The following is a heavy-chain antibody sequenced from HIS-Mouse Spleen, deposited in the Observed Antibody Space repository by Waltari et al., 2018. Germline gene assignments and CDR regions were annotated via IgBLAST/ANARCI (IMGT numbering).Heavy chain of an antibody. CDR1: GGSISSSSYY. J-gene: IGHJ3*02. CDR3: AREFGLLPPISSRDYDAFDI. CDR2: IYYSGST. V-gene: IGHV4-39*07. Sequence: QLQLQESGPGLVKPSETLSLTCPVSGGSISSSSYYWGWIRQPPGKGLEWLGSIYYSGSTYYNPSLKSRVTISVDTSKNQFSLKLSSVTAADTAVYYCAREFGLLPPISSRDYDAFDIWGQGTMVTVSS. D-gene: IGHD3-10*01.